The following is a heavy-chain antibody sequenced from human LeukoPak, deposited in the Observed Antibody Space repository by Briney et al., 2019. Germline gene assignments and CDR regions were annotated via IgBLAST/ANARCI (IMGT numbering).Heavy chain of an antibody. J-gene: IGHJ4*02. Sequence: SETLSLTCAVYGGSFSGYYWSWVRQPPGKGLEWIGEINHSGSTNYNPSLKSRVTISVDTSKNQFSLKLSSVTAADTAVYYCARRSIAARPYYFDSWGQGTLVTVSS. D-gene: IGHD6-6*01. V-gene: IGHV4-34*01. CDR2: INHSGST. CDR3: ARRSIAARPYYFDS. CDR1: GGSFSGYY.